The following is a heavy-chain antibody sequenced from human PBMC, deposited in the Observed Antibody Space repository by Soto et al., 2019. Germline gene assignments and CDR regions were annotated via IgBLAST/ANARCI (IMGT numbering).Heavy chain of an antibody. V-gene: IGHV3-21*01. CDR2: ISNGATNK. CDR3: TRGLQSDHTSNWFDP. D-gene: IGHD4-4*01. J-gene: IGHJ5*02. Sequence: PGGSLRLSCAASGFTFSSYGMHWVRQAPGKGLEWVSSISNGATNKYYADSVKGRFTISRDNAKHSLSLQMNSLRAEDTAVYYCTRGLQSDHTSNWFDPWGQGSLVTVSS. CDR1: GFTFSSYG.